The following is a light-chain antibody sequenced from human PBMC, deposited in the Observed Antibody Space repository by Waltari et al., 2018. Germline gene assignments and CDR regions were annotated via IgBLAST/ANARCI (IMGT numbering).Light chain of an antibody. CDR3: GAWDDSVNGVV. J-gene: IGLJ2*01. V-gene: IGLV1-47*02. CDR2: SND. CDR1: HSNIGIIY. Sequence: QSVLTQPPSASGTPGKTVTIPCSGRHSNIGIIYVHWYQQFPGTAPKLLIHSNDQRPSGVPDRFSGSKSGTSASLAVSGLRSEDEADYYCGAWDDSVNGVVFGGGTKLTVL.